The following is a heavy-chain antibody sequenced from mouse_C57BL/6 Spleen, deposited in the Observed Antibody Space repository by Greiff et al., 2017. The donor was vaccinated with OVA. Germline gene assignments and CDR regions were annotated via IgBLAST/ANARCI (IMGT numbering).Heavy chain of an antibody. CDR2: ISSGSSTI. Sequence: EVQRVESGGGLVKPGGSLKLSCAASGFTFSDYGMHWVRQAPEKGLEWVAYISSGSSTIYYADTVKGRFTISRDNAKNTLFLQMTSLRSEDTAMYYCARAYDYDRSWCAYWGQGTLVTVSA. CDR1: GFTFSDYG. V-gene: IGHV5-17*01. D-gene: IGHD2-4*01. CDR3: ARAYDYDRSWCAY. J-gene: IGHJ3*01.